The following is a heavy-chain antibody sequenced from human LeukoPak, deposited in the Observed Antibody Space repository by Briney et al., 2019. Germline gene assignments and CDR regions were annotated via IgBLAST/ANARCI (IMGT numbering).Heavy chain of an antibody. V-gene: IGHV5-51*01. CDR2: IYPGDSDT. J-gene: IGHJ4*02. CDR3: ARHTLWGFYADF. Sequence: GESLKISCEASGYSFSSYWIGWVRQVPGKGLEWVGIIYPGDSDTRYSPSFQGQVSISADKSISTAYLQWNTLRASDTAIYYCARHTLWGFYADFWGQGTLVTVSP. D-gene: IGHD2-21*01. CDR1: GYSFSSYW.